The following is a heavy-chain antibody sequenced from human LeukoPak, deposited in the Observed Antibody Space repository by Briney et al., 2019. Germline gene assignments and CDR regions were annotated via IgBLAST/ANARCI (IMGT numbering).Heavy chain of an antibody. D-gene: IGHD2-15*01. CDR1: GCTFTSYG. V-gene: IGHV1-18*01. CDR2: ISAYNGNT. J-gene: IGHJ5*02. Sequence: ASVKVSCKASGCTFTSYGISWVRQAPGQGLEWMGWISAYNGNTNYAQKLQGRVTMTTDTSTSTAYMELRSLRSDDTAVYYCARVEDIVVVVAADNWFDPWGQGTLVTVSS. CDR3: ARVEDIVVVVAADNWFDP.